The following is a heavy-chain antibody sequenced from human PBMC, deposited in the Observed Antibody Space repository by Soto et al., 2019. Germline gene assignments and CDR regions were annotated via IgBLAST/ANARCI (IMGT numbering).Heavy chain of an antibody. V-gene: IGHV3-21*01. Sequence: GSLRLSCAASGFTFTKYSMNWVRQAPGKGLEWVSSISSTTNYIYYADSMKGRFTVSRDDAKNSVYLEMNSLSAEDTAVYYCARESEDLTSNFDYWGQGTLVTVSS. CDR3: ARESEDLTSNFDY. CDR1: GFTFTKYS. J-gene: IGHJ4*02. CDR2: ISSTTNYI.